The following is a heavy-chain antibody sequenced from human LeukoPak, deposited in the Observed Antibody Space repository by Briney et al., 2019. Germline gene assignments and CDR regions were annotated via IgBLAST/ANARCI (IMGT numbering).Heavy chain of an antibody. CDR3: V. Sequence: SETLSLTCTVSGGSISSSSYYWGWIRQPPGKGLEWIGSVYYSGSTYYNPSLKSRVTISVDTSKNQFSLNRISVTAADTAYYMDVWGKRTTVTGSS. J-gene: IGHJ6*03. CDR2: VYYSGST. CDR1: GGSISSSSYY. V-gene: IGHV4-39*07.